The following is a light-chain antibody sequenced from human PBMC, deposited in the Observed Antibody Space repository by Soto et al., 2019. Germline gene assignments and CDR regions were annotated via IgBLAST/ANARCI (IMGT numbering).Light chain of an antibody. CDR3: QQYTNTNNPWM. CDR2: DAS. CDR1: QTISTW. J-gene: IGKJ2*01. Sequence: DIQVTQSPPPLSASVGDRVTITCGASQTISTWMAWYQQKPGKAPKLLVYDASTLQSGVASRFSGSGSGTEFTLIISGLQPDDSATYYCQQYTNTNNPWMVGQGTKVDIK. V-gene: IGKV1-5*01.